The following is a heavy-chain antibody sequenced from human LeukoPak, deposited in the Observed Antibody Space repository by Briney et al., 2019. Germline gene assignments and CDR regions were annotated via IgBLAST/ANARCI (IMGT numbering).Heavy chain of an antibody. CDR1: GVSISSYY. V-gene: IGHV4-59*01. Sequence: SETLSLTCTVSGVSISSYYWSWIRQPPGKGLEWIGYIYYSGSTNYNPSLKSRVTISVDTSKNQFSLKLSSVTAADTAVYYCARGQSYYDSSGPFDYWGQETLVTVSS. D-gene: IGHD3-22*01. J-gene: IGHJ4*02. CDR2: IYYSGST. CDR3: ARGQSYYDSSGPFDY.